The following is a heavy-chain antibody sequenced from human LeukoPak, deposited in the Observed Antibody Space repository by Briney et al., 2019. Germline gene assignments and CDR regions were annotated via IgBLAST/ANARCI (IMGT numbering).Heavy chain of an antibody. V-gene: IGHV1-18*01. CDR1: GYTFTSYG. D-gene: IGHD2-2*01. CDR3: ARDPRQYCSSTSCYYNWFDP. Sequence: GASVKVSCKASGYTFTSYGISWVRQAPGQGLEWMGWISAYNGNTNYAQKLQGRVTMTTDTSTSTAYMELRSLRSDDTAVYYCARDPRQYCSSTSCYYNWFDPWGQGILVTVSS. J-gene: IGHJ5*02. CDR2: ISAYNGNT.